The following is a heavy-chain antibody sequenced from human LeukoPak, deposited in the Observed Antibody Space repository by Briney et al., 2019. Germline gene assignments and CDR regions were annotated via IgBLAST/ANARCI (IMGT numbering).Heavy chain of an antibody. Sequence: GGSLRLSCAASGFTVSSKYMSWVRQAPGKGLEWVSTLHSNGNTYYADSVKGRFTISRDNSKNTLSLQMNSLRAEDTAVYYCARDYYDGSAYHSYYEYWGQGTLVTVSS. CDR1: GFTVSSKY. CDR3: ARDYYDGSAYHSYYEY. CDR2: LHSNGNT. D-gene: IGHD3-22*01. V-gene: IGHV3-53*01. J-gene: IGHJ4*02.